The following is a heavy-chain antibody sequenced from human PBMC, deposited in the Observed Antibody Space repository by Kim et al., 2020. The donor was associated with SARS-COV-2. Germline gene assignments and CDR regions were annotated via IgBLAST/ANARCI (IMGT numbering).Heavy chain of an antibody. Sequence: ASVKVSCKASGYTFTSYDINWVRQATGQGLEWMGWMNPNSGNTGYAQKFQGRVTMTRNTSISTAYMELSSLRSEDTAVYYCAREVDSSGWYGEDWFDPWGQGTLVTVSS. CDR1: GYTFTSYD. J-gene: IGHJ5*02. CDR3: AREVDSSGWYGEDWFDP. V-gene: IGHV1-8*01. CDR2: MNPNSGNT. D-gene: IGHD6-19*01.